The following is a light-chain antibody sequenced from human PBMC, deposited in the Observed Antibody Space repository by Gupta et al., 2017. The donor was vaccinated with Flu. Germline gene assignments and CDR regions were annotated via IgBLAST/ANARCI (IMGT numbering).Light chain of an antibody. CDR3: QQSYSALLS. Sequence: DIQMTQSPSSLSASVGDRVTITCRASQSINNYLNWYQQKPGKPPKLLIYAADSLQSGVPSRFSGSGSETDFTLTITSLQFEDFATCYCQQSYSALLSFGGGTRVGIK. CDR1: QSINNY. V-gene: IGKV1-39*01. CDR2: AAD. J-gene: IGKJ4*01.